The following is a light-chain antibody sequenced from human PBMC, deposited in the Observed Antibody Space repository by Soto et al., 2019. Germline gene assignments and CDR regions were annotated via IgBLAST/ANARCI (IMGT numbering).Light chain of an antibody. J-gene: IGKJ3*01. Sequence: EIVLTQSPATLSLSPEERATLSCRASQSVSSYLAWYQQKPGQAPRLLIYDASSRATGIPARFSGSGSGTDFTLTISSLEPEDFAVYYCQQRSNWRFTFGPGTKVDIK. V-gene: IGKV3-11*01. CDR3: QQRSNWRFT. CDR1: QSVSSY. CDR2: DAS.